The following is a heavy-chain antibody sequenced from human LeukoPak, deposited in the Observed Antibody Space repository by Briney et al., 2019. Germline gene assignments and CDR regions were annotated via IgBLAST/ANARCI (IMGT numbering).Heavy chain of an antibody. CDR3: ARDQTGSDAFDI. CDR1: GFTFSSYS. V-gene: IGHV3-21*01. CDR2: ISSSSSYI. D-gene: IGHD3-9*01. J-gene: IGHJ3*02. Sequence: GSLRLSCAASGFTFSSYSMNWVRQAPGKGLEWVSSISSSSSYIYYADSVKGRFTISRDNAKNSLYLQMNSLRAEDTAVYYCARDQTGSDAFDIWGQGTMVTVSS.